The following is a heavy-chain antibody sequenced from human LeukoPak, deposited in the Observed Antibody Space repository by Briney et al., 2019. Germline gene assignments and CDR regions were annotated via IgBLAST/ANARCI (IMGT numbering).Heavy chain of an antibody. CDR2: IIPMFGAT. V-gene: IGHV1-69*01. J-gene: IGHJ4*02. CDR1: CGTFLRFT. D-gene: IGHD1-26*01. Sequence: GASVQVSSYASCGTFLRFTINWVRRQPGRGRVWMGGIIPMFGATNYAQKFQGRVTITADESTSTAYMELSSLRSEDTAVYFCARGPGGSPAPFGFDYWGQGTLVTVSS. CDR3: ARGPGGSPAPFGFDY.